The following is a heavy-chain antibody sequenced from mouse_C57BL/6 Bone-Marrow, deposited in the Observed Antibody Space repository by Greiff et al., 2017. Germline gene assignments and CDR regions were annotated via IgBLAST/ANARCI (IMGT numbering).Heavy chain of an antibody. J-gene: IGHJ4*01. CDR1: GFSLTSYG. V-gene: IGHV2-6*03. Sequence: QVQLKESGPGLVAPSQSLSITCTVSGFSLTSYGVHWVRQPPGKGLEWLVVIWSDGSTTYNSALKSRLSISKDNSKSKVFLKMNSLQTDDTAMYYCARPYYGSSSYAMDYWGQGTSVTVSS. D-gene: IGHD1-1*01. CDR2: IWSDGST. CDR3: ARPYYGSSSYAMDY.